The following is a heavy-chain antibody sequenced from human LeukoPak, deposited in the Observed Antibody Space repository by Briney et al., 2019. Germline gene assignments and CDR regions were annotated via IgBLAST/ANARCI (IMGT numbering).Heavy chain of an antibody. CDR3: TTGRHTSFDY. Sequence: ASVKVSCKVSGYTLTELSIHWARQVPGKGLEWMGGFVPEDGETVYPQKFQGRVTMTEDTSTDTAYMELSSLRSDDTAVYYCTTGRHTSFDYWGQGTLVTVSS. J-gene: IGHJ4*02. CDR1: GYTLTELS. CDR2: FVPEDGET. V-gene: IGHV1-24*01.